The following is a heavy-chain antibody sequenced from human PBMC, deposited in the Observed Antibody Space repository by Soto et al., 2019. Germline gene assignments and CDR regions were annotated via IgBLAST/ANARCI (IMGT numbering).Heavy chain of an antibody. V-gene: IGHV1-69*13. CDR3: ERDAASVAGVIVGPRGYYGMDV. D-gene: IGHD3-10*01. Sequence: SVKVSCKASGGTFSSYAISWVRQAPGQGLEWMGGIIPIFGTANYAQKFQGRVTITADESTSTAYMELSSLRSEDTAVYYCERDAASVAGVIVGPRGYYGMDVWGQGSTVTVSS. CDR2: IIPIFGTA. CDR1: GGTFSSYA. J-gene: IGHJ6*02.